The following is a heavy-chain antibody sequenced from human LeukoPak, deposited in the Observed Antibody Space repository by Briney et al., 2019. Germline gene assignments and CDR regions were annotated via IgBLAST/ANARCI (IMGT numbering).Heavy chain of an antibody. CDR2: ISAGGGST. V-gene: IGHV3-23*01. CDR1: GFTFSSYA. Sequence: GGSLRLSCAASGFTFSSYAMSWVRQAPGKGLEWVSAISAGGGSTYYADSVKGRFTISRDNSKNTLYLQMSSLRAEDTAVYYCAKDGAIGWGYHFDYWGQGTLVTVSS. J-gene: IGHJ4*02. D-gene: IGHD6-19*01. CDR3: AKDGAIGWGYHFDY.